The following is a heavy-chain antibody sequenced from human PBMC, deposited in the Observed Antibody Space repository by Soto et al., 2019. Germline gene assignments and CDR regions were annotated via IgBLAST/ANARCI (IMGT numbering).Heavy chain of an antibody. Sequence: EVQLVESGEGQVQLGGPLGFLCVVSGFTFIGYWLHWVRQVPGKGLVWVSRIDTDGSSTTYADSVEGRFTISRDNAKNTLYLQMHSLRDEDTAVYFCVRGSNDWIGVDYWGQGTLATVSS. CDR1: GFTFIGYW. J-gene: IGHJ4*02. CDR2: IDTDGSST. V-gene: IGHV3-74*03. D-gene: IGHD6-19*01. CDR3: VRGSNDWIGVDY.